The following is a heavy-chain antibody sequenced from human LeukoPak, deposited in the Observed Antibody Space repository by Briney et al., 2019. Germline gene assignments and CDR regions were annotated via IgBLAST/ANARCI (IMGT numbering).Heavy chain of an antibody. CDR3: AKDRAYYDFWSGYSYDAFDI. J-gene: IGHJ3*02. Sequence: GGSLRLSCAASGFTFSSYAMSWVRQAPGKGLEWVSAISGSGGSTYYADSVKGRFTISRDNSKNTLYLQMNSLRAEDTAVYYCAKDRAYYDFWSGYSYDAFDIWGQGTMVTVSS. V-gene: IGHV3-23*01. D-gene: IGHD3-3*01. CDR2: ISGSGGST. CDR1: GFTFSSYA.